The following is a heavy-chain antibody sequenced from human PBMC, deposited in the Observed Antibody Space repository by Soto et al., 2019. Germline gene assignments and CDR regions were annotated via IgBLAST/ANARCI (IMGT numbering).Heavy chain of an antibody. CDR3: ATPVSSGYQALEV. CDR2: IYSSGST. J-gene: IGHJ3*01. CDR1: GGSISSSSYY. V-gene: IGHV4-39*01. Sequence: QLQLQESGPGLVRPSETLSLTCTVSGGSISSSSYYWGWLRQPPGKGMEWLGSIYSSGSTYYNPSLKSRVTISVDTSKNQFSRMLSSVTAADTAVHYCATPVSSGYQALEVWGQGTMVTVSS. D-gene: IGHD3-22*01.